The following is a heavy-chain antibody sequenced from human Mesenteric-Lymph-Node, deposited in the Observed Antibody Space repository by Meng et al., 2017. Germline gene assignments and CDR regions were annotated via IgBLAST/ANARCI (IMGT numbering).Heavy chain of an antibody. CDR1: GGSNNSGYYY. D-gene: IGHD3-10*01. Sequence: QGRAPAAVPRLVKPSQPPSLPLTVSGGSNNSGYYYWSWIRPPPGKGLEWIGYIYYTGSNYYNPSLKSRVTISMDTSKNQFSLRLSSVTAADTAVYYCARRRGGSGRDCWGQGTLVTVSS. V-gene: IGHV4-30-4*01. CDR2: IYYTGSN. J-gene: IGHJ4*02. CDR3: ARRRGGSGRDC.